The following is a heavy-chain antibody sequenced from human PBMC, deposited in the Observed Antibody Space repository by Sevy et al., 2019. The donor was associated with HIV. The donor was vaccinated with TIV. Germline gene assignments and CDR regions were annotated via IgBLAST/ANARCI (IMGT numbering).Heavy chain of an antibody. J-gene: IGHJ2*01. CDR2: ISWNSGSI. Sequence: GGSLRLSCAASGFTFDDYAMHWVRQAPGKGLEWVSGISWNSGSIGYADSVKGRFTISRDNAKNSLYLQMNSLRAEDTALYYCAKDRGVAGSGFFDLWGRGTLVTVSS. V-gene: IGHV3-9*01. CDR3: AKDRGVAGSGFFDL. CDR1: GFTFDDYA. D-gene: IGHD6-19*01.